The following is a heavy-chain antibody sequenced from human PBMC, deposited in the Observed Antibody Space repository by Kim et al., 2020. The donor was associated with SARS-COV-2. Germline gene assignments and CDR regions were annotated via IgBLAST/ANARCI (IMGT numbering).Heavy chain of an antibody. CDR3: ARVGLFGTVTTVDAFDI. Sequence: SETLSLTCTVSGGSVSSGSYYWSWIRQPPGKGLEWIGYIYYSGSTNYNPSLKSRVTISVDTSKNQFSLKLSSVTAADTAVYYCARVGLFGTVTTVDAFDIWGQGTMVTVSS. J-gene: IGHJ3*02. V-gene: IGHV4-61*01. D-gene: IGHD4-17*01. CDR2: IYYSGST. CDR1: GGSVSSGSYY.